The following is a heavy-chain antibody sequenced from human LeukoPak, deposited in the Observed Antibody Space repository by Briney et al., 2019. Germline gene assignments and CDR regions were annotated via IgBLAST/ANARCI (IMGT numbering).Heavy chain of an antibody. D-gene: IGHD2-2*01. V-gene: IGHV5-51*04. Sequence: GESLKISCKGSGYSFTSYWIGWVRQMPGKGLEWMGIIYPGDSDTRYSPSFQGQVTISADKPISTAYLQWSSLKASDTAMYYCARRYCSSTSCYFFDYWGQGTLVTVSS. CDR3: ARRYCSSTSCYFFDY. CDR2: IYPGDSDT. J-gene: IGHJ4*02. CDR1: GYSFTSYW.